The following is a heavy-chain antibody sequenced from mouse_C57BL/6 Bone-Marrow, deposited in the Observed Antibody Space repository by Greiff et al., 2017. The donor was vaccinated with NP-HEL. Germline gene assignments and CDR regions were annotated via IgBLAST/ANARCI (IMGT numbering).Heavy chain of an antibody. V-gene: IGHV1-26*01. Sequence: VQLKQSGPELVKPGASVKISCKASGYTFTDYYMNWVKQSHGKSLEWIGDINPNNGGTSYNQKFKGKATLTVDKSSSTAYMELRSLTSEDSAVYYCAREGRNYFDYWGQGTTLTVSS. J-gene: IGHJ2*01. CDR1: GYTFTDYY. D-gene: IGHD3-3*01. CDR3: AREGRNYFDY. CDR2: INPNNGGT.